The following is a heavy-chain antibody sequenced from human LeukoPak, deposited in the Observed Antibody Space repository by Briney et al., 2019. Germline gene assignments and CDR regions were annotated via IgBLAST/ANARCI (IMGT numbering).Heavy chain of an antibody. J-gene: IGHJ5*02. CDR3: ARDLNWNYVP. Sequence: GGSLRLSCAASGFTFSSYSMNWVRQAPGKGLDWVSSISSSSSYIYYADSVKGRFTISRDNAKNSLYLQMNSLRAEDTAVYYCARDLNWNYVPWGQGTLVTVSS. D-gene: IGHD1-7*01. CDR2: ISSSSSYI. V-gene: IGHV3-21*01. CDR1: GFTFSSYS.